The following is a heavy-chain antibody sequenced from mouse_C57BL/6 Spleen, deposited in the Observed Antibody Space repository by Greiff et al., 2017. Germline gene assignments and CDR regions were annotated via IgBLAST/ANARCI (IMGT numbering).Heavy chain of an antibody. V-gene: IGHV1-64*01. J-gene: IGHJ4*01. D-gene: IGHD1-1*01. CDR3: ARGGVYYGSSYDYAMDY. CDR2: IHPNSGST. Sequence: QVQLQQPGAELVKPGASVKLSCKASGYTFTSYWMHWVKQRPGQGLEWIGMIHPNSGSTNYNEKFKSKATLTVDKSSSTAYMQLSSLTSEDSAVYYCARGGVYYGSSYDYAMDYWGQGTSVTVSS. CDR1: GYTFTSYW.